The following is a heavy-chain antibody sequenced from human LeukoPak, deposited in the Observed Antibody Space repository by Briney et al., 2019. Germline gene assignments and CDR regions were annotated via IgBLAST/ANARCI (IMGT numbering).Heavy chain of an antibody. CDR2: INHSGST. CDR3: ARGGVYYDSSGYFAPRRKNWFDP. V-gene: IGHV4-39*07. CDR1: GGSISSSSYY. D-gene: IGHD3-22*01. Sequence: SETLSLTCTVSGGSISSSSYYWSWIRQPPGKGLEWIGEINHSGSTNYNPSLKSRVTISVDTSKNQFSLKLSSVTAADTAVYYCARGGVYYDSSGYFAPRRKNWFDPWGQGTLVTVSS. J-gene: IGHJ5*02.